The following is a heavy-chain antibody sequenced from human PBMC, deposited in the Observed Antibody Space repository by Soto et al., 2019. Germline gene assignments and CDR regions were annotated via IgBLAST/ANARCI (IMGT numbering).Heavy chain of an antibody. CDR3: ARDLAVVITENWFDP. J-gene: IGHJ5*02. CDR1: GFTFRSYA. V-gene: IGHV3-30-3*01. CDR2: ISYDGSNK. Sequence: QVQLVESGGGVVPPGRSLRLSCAASGFTFRSYAMHWVRQAPGKGLEGVAVISYDGSNKYYADSVKGRFTISRDNSKNTLYLQMNSLRAEDTAVYYCARDLAVVITENWFDPWGQGTLVTVSS. D-gene: IGHD3-22*01.